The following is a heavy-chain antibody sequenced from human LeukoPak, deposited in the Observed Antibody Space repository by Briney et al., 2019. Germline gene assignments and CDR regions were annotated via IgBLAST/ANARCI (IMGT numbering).Heavy chain of an antibody. V-gene: IGHV3-66*01. CDR1: GFTVSSNY. CDR3: ARSRSSYEDY. D-gene: IGHD5-12*01. J-gene: IGHJ4*02. CDR2: IYSGGST. Sequence: GGSLRLSCAASGFTVSSNYMSWLREAPGKGLEWVSVIYSGGSTYYADSVKGRFTISRDNSKNTLYLQMNSLRAEDTAVYYCARSRSSYEDYWGQGTLVTVSS.